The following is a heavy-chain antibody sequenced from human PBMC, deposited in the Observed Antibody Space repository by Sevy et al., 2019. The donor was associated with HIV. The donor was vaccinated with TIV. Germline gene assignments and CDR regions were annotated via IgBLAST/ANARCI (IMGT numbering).Heavy chain of an antibody. J-gene: IGHJ6*02. CDR2: ISSSGSTI. V-gene: IGHV3-48*03. CDR3: TTGGYSYGSDYYYYYGMDV. D-gene: IGHD5-18*01. Sequence: GGSLRLSCAASGFTFSSYEMNWVRQAPGKGLEWVSYISSSGSTIYYADSVKGRFTISRDNAKNSLYLQMNSLKTEDTAVYYCTTGGYSYGSDYYYYYGMDVWGQGTTVTVSS. CDR1: GFTFSSYE.